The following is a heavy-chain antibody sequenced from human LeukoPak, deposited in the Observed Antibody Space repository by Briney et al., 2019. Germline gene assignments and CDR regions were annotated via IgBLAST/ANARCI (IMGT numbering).Heavy chain of an antibody. CDR1: GFSLSTSGVG. D-gene: IGHD1-26*01. V-gene: IGHV2-5*02. CDR3: AHSEWELRDDY. CDR2: IYWDDDK. J-gene: IGHJ4*02. Sequence: SGPTLVNPTQTLTLTCTFSGFSLSTSGVGVGWIRQPPGKALEWLALIYWDDDKRYSPSLKGRLTITKDTSKNQVVLTMTNMDPVDTATYYCAHSEWELRDDYWGQGTLVTVSS.